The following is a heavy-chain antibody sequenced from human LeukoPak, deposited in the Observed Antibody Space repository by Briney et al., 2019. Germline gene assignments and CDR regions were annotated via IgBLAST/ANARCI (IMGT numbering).Heavy chain of an antibody. V-gene: IGHV4-38-2*02. D-gene: IGHD3-22*01. CDR2: IHRSGST. Sequence: PSETLSLTCTVSDYSISSGYYWGWIRQPPGKGLEWIGSIHRSGSTYYSPSLKSRVTMSVDTSKNQFSLKLNSVTAADTAVYYCARLNDYYDSSGYPNWFDPWGQGTLVTVSS. CDR3: ARLNDYYDSSGYPNWFDP. CDR1: DYSISSGYY. J-gene: IGHJ5*02.